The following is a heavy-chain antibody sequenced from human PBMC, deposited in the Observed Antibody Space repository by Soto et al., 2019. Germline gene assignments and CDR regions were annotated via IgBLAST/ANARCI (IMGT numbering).Heavy chain of an antibody. D-gene: IGHD2-2*01. V-gene: IGHV4-30-2*01. CDR1: GGSISSGGYS. CDR3: ARVGVVVPAAMPLPDGYFDY. CDR2: IYHSGST. Sequence: SETLSLTCAVSGGSISSGGYSWSWIRQPPGKGLEWIGYIYHSGSTYYNPSLKSRVTISVDRSKNQFSLKLSSVTAADTAVYYCARVGVVVPAAMPLPDGYFDYWGQGTLVTVSS. J-gene: IGHJ4*02.